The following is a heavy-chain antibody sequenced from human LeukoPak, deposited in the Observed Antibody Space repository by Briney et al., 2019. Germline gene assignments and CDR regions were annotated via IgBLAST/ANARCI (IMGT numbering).Heavy chain of an antibody. J-gene: IGHJ4*02. V-gene: IGHV3-23*01. CDR1: GFTFSSYA. CDR2: ISGSGGST. Sequence: GGPLRLSCAASGFTFSSYAMSWVRQAPGKGLEWVSAISGSGGSTYYADSVKGRFTISRDNSKNTLYLQMNSLRAEDTAVYYCAKPRDIVVVPAATEFDYWGQGTLVTVSS. CDR3: AKPRDIVVVPAATEFDY. D-gene: IGHD2-2*01.